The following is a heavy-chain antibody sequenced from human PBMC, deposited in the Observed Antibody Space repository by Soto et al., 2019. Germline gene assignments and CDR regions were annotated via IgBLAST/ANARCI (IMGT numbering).Heavy chain of an antibody. J-gene: IGHJ3*02. CDR3: AKDRGIVVVVAAPIDAFDI. Sequence: GGSLRLSCAASGFTFSSYAMSWVRQAPGKGLERVSAISGSGGSTYYADSVKGRFTISRDNSKNTLYLQMNSLRAEDTAVYYCAKDRGIVVVVAAPIDAFDIWGQGTMVTVSS. D-gene: IGHD2-15*01. CDR1: GFTFSSYA. CDR2: ISGSGGST. V-gene: IGHV3-23*01.